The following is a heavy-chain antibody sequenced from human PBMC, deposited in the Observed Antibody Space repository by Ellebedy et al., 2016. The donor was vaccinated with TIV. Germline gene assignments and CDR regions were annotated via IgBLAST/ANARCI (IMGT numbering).Heavy chain of an antibody. Sequence: GGSLRLXXAASGFSFSVYSMHWVRQAPGKGLEWVSSISTTGSYIYYADSVKGRFTISRDNAENSLYLQMNSLRAEDTAVYYCARDRIAAAGTVYYFGMDVWGQGTTVTVSS. D-gene: IGHD6-13*01. J-gene: IGHJ6*02. CDR1: GFSFSVYS. V-gene: IGHV3-21*01. CDR2: ISTTGSYI. CDR3: ARDRIAAAGTVYYFGMDV.